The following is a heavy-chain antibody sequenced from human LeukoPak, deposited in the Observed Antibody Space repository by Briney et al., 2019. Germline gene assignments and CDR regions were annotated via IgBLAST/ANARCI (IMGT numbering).Heavy chain of an antibody. J-gene: IGHJ4*02. CDR1: GFRFSNSW. CDR3: VVGGSPGY. V-gene: IGHV3-74*01. D-gene: IGHD2-15*01. CDR2: ISTDGYTT. Sequence: GGSLRLSCAASGFRFSNSWMYWVRQGPRKGLVWVSRISTDGYTTDYADFVQGRFTASRDNTKNTWSLEMNSLRAEDTAVYYCVVGGSPGYWGQGTLVTVSS.